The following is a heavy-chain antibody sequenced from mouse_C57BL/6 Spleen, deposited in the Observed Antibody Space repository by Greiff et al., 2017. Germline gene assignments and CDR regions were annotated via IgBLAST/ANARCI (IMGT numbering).Heavy chain of an antibody. CDR1: GYSITSGYY. Sequence: EVQLQQSGPGLVKPSQSLSLTCSVTGYSITSGYYWNWIRQFPGNKLEWMGYISYDGSNNYNPSLKNRISITRDTSKNQFFLKLNSVTTEDTATYYCARVGEEAYWGQGTLVTVSA. CDR2: ISYDGSN. CDR3: ARVGEEAY. J-gene: IGHJ3*01. D-gene: IGHD4-1*01. V-gene: IGHV3-6*01.